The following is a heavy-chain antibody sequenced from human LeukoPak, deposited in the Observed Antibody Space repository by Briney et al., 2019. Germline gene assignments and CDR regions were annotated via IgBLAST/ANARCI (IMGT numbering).Heavy chain of an antibody. CDR1: GYTFTGYY. Sequence: ASVKVSCKASGYTFTGYYIHWVRQPPGQGLEWMGWINPYNGGTNYAQKFQGRVTMTRDTSISTAYMDLSRLKSDDTAVYYCTRDRGKDAFDTWGQGTMVTVSS. CDR2: INPYNGGT. V-gene: IGHV1-2*02. J-gene: IGHJ3*02. CDR3: TRDRGKDAFDT.